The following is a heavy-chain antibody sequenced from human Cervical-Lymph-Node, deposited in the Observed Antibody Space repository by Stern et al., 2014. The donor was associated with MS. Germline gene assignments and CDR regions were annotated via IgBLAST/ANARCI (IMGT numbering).Heavy chain of an antibody. CDR3: ARDCKLRYFDWLSPYFDY. J-gene: IGHJ4*02. D-gene: IGHD3-9*01. V-gene: IGHV3-11*01. Sequence: QAVSVDPGGGLVKPGGGLGRSCRASGFPFSDYYMSWIRQAPGKGLEWVSYISSSGSTIYYADPVKGRFTISRDNAKNSLYLQMNSLRAEDTAVYYCARDCKLRYFDWLSPYFDYWGQGTLFTVSS. CDR1: GFPFSDYY. CDR2: ISSSGSTI.